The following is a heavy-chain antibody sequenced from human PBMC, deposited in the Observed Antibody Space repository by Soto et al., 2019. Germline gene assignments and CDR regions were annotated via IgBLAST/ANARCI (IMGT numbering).Heavy chain of an antibody. Sequence: QITLKESGPTLVKPTQTLTLTCTFSGFSLSTSGVGVGWIRQPPGKALEWLALIYWDDDKRYSPSLKSRLTITKDTSKNQVVLTMTNMDPVDTATYYCAHTPSSLRYFDWSVLYYFDYWGQGTLVTVSS. CDR2: IYWDDDK. J-gene: IGHJ4*02. CDR1: GFSLSTSGVG. V-gene: IGHV2-5*02. CDR3: AHTPSSLRYFDWSVLYYFDY. D-gene: IGHD3-9*01.